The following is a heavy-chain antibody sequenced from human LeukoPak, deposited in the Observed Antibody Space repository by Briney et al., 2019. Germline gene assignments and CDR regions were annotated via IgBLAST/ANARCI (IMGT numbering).Heavy chain of an antibody. J-gene: IGHJ3*02. Sequence: PSGTLSLTCAVSGGSISSSNWWSWVRQPPGKGLEWIGEIYHSGSTNYNPSLKSRVTISVDKSKNQFSLKLSSVTAADTAVYYCARSAKLERRQSSFNICGQATMVTVSS. CDR1: GGSISSSNW. CDR2: IYHSGST. CDR3: ARSAKLERRQSSFNI. V-gene: IGHV4-4*02. D-gene: IGHD1-1*01.